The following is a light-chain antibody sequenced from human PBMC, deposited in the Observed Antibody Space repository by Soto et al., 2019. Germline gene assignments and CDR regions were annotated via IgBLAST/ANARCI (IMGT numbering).Light chain of an antibody. J-gene: IGLJ3*02. V-gene: IGLV1-44*01. CDR1: SSNIGSNT. CDR2: SNN. CDR3: SAWYDSRNGGV. Sequence: QSVLTQPPSASGTPGQRVTISCSGSSSNIGSNTVNWFQQLPGTAPKLLIYSNNQRPSEVPDRFSGSRSGTSASLAIIGFQAEDEADDYGSAWYDSRNGGVFGGGTKLTV.